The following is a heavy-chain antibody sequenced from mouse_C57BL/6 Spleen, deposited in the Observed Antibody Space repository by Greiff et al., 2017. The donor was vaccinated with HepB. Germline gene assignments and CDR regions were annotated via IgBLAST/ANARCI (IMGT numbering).Heavy chain of an antibody. CDR3: ARGPDYDDGFAY. V-gene: IGHV1-59*01. Sequence: QVQLQQPGAELVRPGTSVKLSCKASGYTFTSYWMHWVKQRPGQGLEWIGVIDPSDSYTNYNQKFKGKATLTVDTSSSTAYMQLSSLTSEDSAVYYCARGPDYDDGFAYWGQGTLVTVSA. CDR2: IDPSDSYT. D-gene: IGHD2-4*01. J-gene: IGHJ3*01. CDR1: GYTFTSYW.